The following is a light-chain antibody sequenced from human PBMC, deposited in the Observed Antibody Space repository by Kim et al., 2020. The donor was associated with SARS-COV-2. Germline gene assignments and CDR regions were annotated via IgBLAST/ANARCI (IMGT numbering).Light chain of an antibody. J-gene: IGLJ2*01. Sequence: VIISCSGSRSKIGSNPVNWYQHVTGTAPKLLIYSNSDRPAGVPDRFTASKSDTSAALAISGLQSEDETTYYCAAWDESLDGFLVFGGGTQLTVL. CDR1: RSKIGSNP. V-gene: IGLV1-44*01. CDR2: SNS. CDR3: AAWDESLDGFLV.